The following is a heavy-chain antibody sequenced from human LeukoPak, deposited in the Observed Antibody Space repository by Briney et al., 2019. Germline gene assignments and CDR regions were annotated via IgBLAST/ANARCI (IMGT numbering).Heavy chain of an antibody. CDR2: IYYSGST. D-gene: IGHD3-22*01. CDR3: ARVGYYYDSSGQESDAFDI. J-gene: IGHJ3*02. Sequence: PSQTLSLTCTVSGGSISSGDYYWSWIRQPPGKGLEWIGYIYYSGSTYYNPPLKSRVTISVDTSKNQFSLKLSSVTAADTAVYYCARVGYYYDSSGQESDAFDIWGQGTMVTVSS. V-gene: IGHV4-30-4*01. CDR1: GGSISSGDYY.